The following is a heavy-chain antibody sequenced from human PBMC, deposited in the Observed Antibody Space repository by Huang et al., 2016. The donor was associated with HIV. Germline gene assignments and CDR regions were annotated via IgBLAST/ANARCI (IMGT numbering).Heavy chain of an antibody. CDR2: INDRTEM. CDR1: DASFDGYF. CDR3: AKRGRGRSGYGYIGYFDA. D-gene: IGHD5-12*01. J-gene: IGHJ5*02. Sequence: QVRLNQWGAGLLKPAETLSLTCAVSDASFDGYFWTWIRQSPGQGLEWIGEINDRTEMTCHPAFGSRLRLTVDTSKKQFSLGLRSGTAADTGVYFCAKRGRGRSGYGYIGYFDAWAQGSLVTV. V-gene: IGHV4-34*01.